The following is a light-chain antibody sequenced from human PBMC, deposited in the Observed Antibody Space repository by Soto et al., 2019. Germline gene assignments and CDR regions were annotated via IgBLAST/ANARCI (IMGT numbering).Light chain of an antibody. V-gene: IGKV3-20*01. CDR1: QSVSSSY. J-gene: IGKJ2*01. CDR3: QQYGSSPKYT. CDR2: GAS. Sequence: EIVLTQSPGTLSLSPGERATLSCRASQSVSSSYLTWYQQKPGQAPRLLIYGASSRATGIPDRFSGSGSGTDFTLTISRLETEDFAGYYCQQYGSSPKYTFGQGTKLEIK.